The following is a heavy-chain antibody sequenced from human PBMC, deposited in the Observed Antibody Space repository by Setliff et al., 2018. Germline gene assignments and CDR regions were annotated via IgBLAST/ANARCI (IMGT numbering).Heavy chain of an antibody. CDR1: GYTFTNYY. J-gene: IGHJ4*02. V-gene: IGHV1-46*01. CDR3: ARGSRGFDY. CDR2: INARAGTT. Sequence: ASVKVSCKASGYTFTNYYINWVRQAPGQGLEWMGLINARAGTTSYAQSLQARVAITRDTSASTAYMELSSLTSEDTAVYFCARGSRGFDYWGQGALVTVSS.